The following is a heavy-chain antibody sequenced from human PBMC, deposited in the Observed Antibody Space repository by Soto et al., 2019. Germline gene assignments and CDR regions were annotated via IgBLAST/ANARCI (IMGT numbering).Heavy chain of an antibody. CDR1: GTSVSNYY. CDR3: ARGGIQLSYAFDY. J-gene: IGHJ4*02. Sequence: SETRSLTCSVSGTSVSNYYWSWIRQPAGKGLEHIGRIYTSGSTSYNPSLKSRVTMSMDTSQTQIYLNLTSVTAADTAVYYCARGGIQLSYAFDYWGQGILVTVSS. D-gene: IGHD5-18*01. V-gene: IGHV4-4*07. CDR2: IYTSGST.